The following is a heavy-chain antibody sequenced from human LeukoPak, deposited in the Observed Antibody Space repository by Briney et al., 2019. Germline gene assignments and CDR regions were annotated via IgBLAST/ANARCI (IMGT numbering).Heavy chain of an antibody. CDR1: GFTFSSCA. D-gene: IGHD6-13*01. J-gene: IGHJ4*02. Sequence: GGSLRLSCEASGFTFSSCAMTWVRQAPGKGLEWVSGISANAHSTYYADSVKGRFTTSRDNSKNTLYLQMDSLRAEDTAVYYCAKTPGISVTGVDYWGQGTLVTVSS. V-gene: IGHV3-23*01. CDR2: ISANAHST. CDR3: AKTPGISVTGVDY.